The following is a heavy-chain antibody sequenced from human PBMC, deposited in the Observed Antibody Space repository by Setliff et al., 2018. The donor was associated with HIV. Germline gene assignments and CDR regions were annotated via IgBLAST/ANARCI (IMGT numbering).Heavy chain of an antibody. CDR1: GYTFTNYY. CDR3: ARAELTGEIDY. V-gene: IGHV1-18*01. Sequence: ASVKVSCKTSGYTFTNYYITWVRQAPGQGLEWMGWISGYNSANTRYTPNLQGRVTMTTDTSTVTGYMELRSLRSDDTAVYFCARAELTGEIDYWGQGTLVTVSS. J-gene: IGHJ4*02. D-gene: IGHD3-9*01. CDR2: ISGYNSANT.